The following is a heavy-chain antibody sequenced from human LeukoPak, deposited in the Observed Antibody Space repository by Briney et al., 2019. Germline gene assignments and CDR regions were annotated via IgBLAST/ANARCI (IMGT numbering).Heavy chain of an antibody. CDR2: IIPILGIA. D-gene: IGHD5-18*01. J-gene: IGHJ4*02. Sequence: SVKVSCKASGGTFSSYTISLVRQAPGQGLEWMGRIIPILGIANYAQKFQGRVTITADKATSTGYMELSSLRSEDTAVYYCARALTPAMAAADYWGQGTLVTVS. CDR3: ARALTPAMAAADY. V-gene: IGHV1-69*02. CDR1: GGTFSSYT.